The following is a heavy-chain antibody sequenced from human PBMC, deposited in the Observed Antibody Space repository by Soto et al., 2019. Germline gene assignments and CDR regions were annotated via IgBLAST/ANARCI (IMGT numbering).Heavy chain of an antibody. J-gene: IGHJ3*02. V-gene: IGHV4-39*07. CDR2: IYYDGST. CDR3: VSYNYARGDALDI. CDR1: GASISSGTFY. Sequence: TLSLTCTVSGASISSGTFYWGWIRQPPGKGLESIANIYYDGSTYYNPSLKSRVTISLDTSKNQFSLKLSSVTAADTAVYYCVSYNYARGDALDIWGQGTMVTVSS. D-gene: IGHD5-18*01.